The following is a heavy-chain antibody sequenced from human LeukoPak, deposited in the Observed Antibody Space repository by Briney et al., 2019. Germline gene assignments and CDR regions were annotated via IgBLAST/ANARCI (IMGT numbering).Heavy chain of an antibody. Sequence: PSETLSLICTVSGDSISSYYWSWIRQPAGKGLEWIGRIYTSGSTNYNPSLKSRVTMSVDTSKNQFSLKLSSVTAADTAVYYCARDRIGYCSSTSCHRWFDPWGQGTLVTVSS. CDR2: IYTSGST. CDR3: ARDRIGYCSSTSCHRWFDP. D-gene: IGHD2-2*01. J-gene: IGHJ5*02. CDR1: GDSISSYY. V-gene: IGHV4-4*07.